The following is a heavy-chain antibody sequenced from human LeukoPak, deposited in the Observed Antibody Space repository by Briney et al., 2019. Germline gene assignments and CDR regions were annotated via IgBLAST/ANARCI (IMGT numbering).Heavy chain of an antibody. J-gene: IGHJ4*02. V-gene: IGHV1-18*01. CDR2: ISAYNGNT. CDR1: GYTFTSDG. Sequence: VKVSCKASGYTFTSDGISWVRPAPGQGLEWMGWISAYNGNTNYAQKLQGRVTMTTDTSTSTAYMELRSLRSDDTAVYDCARDSMVRGLDYWGQGTLVTVSS. D-gene: IGHD3-10*01. CDR3: ARDSMVRGLDY.